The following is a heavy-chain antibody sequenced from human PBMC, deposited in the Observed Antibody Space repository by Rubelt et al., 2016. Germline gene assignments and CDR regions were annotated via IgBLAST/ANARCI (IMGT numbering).Heavy chain of an antibody. D-gene: IGHD1-26*01. CDR1: GGSISSGSYY. J-gene: IGHJ4*02. CDR3: ARQYSGCYRIDY. CDR2: VYYSGNT. Sequence: QLQLQESGPGLVKPSETLSLTCTVSGGSISSGSYYWAWIRQPPGKGLEWIGNVYYSGNTYYSPSLKRRVTISVGTSKNQFSLKLSSVTAADTAVYYCARQYSGCYRIDYWGQGTLLTVSS. V-gene: IGHV4-39*01.